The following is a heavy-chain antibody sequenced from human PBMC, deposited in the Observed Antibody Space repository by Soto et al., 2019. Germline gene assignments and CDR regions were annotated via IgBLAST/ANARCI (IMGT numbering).Heavy chain of an antibody. Sequence: SETLSLTCTVSGGSISSGDSYWSWVRQPPGKGLEWIGYIYYSGTTYYNPSLKSRVTFSVDTSKNEFSLKLTSVTAADTAVYYCARDEKHSDYYSGMDVWGQGTTVTVPS. CDR2: IYYSGTT. V-gene: IGHV4-30-4*01. CDR3: ARDEKHSDYYSGMDV. CDR1: GGSISSGDSY. J-gene: IGHJ6*02.